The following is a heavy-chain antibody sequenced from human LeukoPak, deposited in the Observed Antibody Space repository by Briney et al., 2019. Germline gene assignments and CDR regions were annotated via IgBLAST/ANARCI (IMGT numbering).Heavy chain of an antibody. CDR2: IYYSGST. CDR3: ARRMWFGELYHFDY. CDR1: GSSISSSSYY. Sequence: KASETLSLTCTVSGSSISSSSYYWGWIRQPPGKGLEWIGSIYYSGSTYYNPSLKSRVTISVDTSKNQFSLKLSSVTAADTAVYYCARRMWFGELYHFDYWGQGTLVTVSS. V-gene: IGHV4-39*01. J-gene: IGHJ4*02. D-gene: IGHD3-10*01.